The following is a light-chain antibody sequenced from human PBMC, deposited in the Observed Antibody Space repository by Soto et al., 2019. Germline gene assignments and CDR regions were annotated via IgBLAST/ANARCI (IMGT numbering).Light chain of an antibody. J-gene: IGKJ5*01. CDR2: AAS. V-gene: IGKV1-39*01. CDR3: QQTYSSPIT. CDR1: QSVSGY. Sequence: DIQVTQSPSSLSASVGDRVTITCRTSQSVSGYLNWYQQEPGKAPKLLIYAASSLQSGVPSRFSGSGSGTDFTLTISNLQPEDFAGYYCQQTYSSPITFGQGTLLEIK.